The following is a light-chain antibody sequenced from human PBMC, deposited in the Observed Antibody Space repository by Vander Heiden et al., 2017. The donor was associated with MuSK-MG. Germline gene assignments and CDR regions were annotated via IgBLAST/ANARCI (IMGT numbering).Light chain of an antibody. J-gene: IGKJ3*01. CDR2: GAS. CDR3: QQYGTSLFT. V-gene: IGKV3-20*01. Sequence: DIVLTQSPGTLSLSPGERATLSCRASQSVRSNYLAWYQQNPGQSPMLLIFGASSRATGIPDRFSGSGSGTDFTLTTSRLEPEDFAVYYCQQYGTSLFTFGPGTKVDSK. CDR1: QSVRSNY.